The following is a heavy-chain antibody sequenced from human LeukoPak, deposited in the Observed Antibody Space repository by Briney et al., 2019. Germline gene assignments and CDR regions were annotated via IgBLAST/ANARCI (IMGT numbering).Heavy chain of an antibody. CDR3: ARMAYYYDSSGYYSPAYYFDY. D-gene: IGHD3-22*01. Sequence: GASVKVSCKASGYTFTSYGISWVRQAPGQGLEWMGWISAYNGNTNCAQKLQGRVTMTTDTSTSTAYMELRSLRSDDTAVYYCARMAYYYDSSGYYSPAYYFDYWGQGTLVTVSS. CDR1: GYTFTSYG. CDR2: ISAYNGNT. J-gene: IGHJ4*02. V-gene: IGHV1-18*01.